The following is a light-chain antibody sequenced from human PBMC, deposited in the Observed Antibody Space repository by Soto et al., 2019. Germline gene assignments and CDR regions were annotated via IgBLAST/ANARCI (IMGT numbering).Light chain of an antibody. V-gene: IGKV3-15*01. Sequence: EIVMTQSPATVPVSPGERASLSCRAGQSVSSNLAWYQQKPGQAPRLLINGASTRATGVPARFSGWGSGTEFTLTISSLQPEDFATYYCQLLNNYPLLTFGGGTKVDIK. J-gene: IGKJ4*01. CDR1: QSVSSN. CDR3: QLLNNYPLLT. CDR2: GAS.